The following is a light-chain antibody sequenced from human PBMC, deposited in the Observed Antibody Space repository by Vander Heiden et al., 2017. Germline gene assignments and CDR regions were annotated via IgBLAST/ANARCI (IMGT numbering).Light chain of an antibody. Sequence: SYPLTQPPSVAVAPGETARITCGGDNIESNSVNGYQQRPGRAPVLVVFDDSDRPSGIPERFSGSNSLNTATLTISRVEGGDEADYYCHVWDSLSDHVVFGGGTKLTVL. J-gene: IGLJ2*01. CDR2: DDS. V-gene: IGLV3-21*02. CDR3: HVWDSLSDHVV. CDR1: NIESNS.